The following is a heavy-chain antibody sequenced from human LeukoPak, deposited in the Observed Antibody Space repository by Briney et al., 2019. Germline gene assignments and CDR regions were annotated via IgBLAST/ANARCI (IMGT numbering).Heavy chain of an antibody. J-gene: IGHJ4*02. D-gene: IGHD3-22*01. V-gene: IGHV3-11*04. CDR2: ISSSGSTI. Sequence: LGGSLRLSCAASGFTFSDYYMSWIRQAPGKGLEWVSYISSSGSTIYYADSVKGRFTISRDNAKNSLYLQMNSLRAEDTALYYCAREYSDNSGYYYGLDTWGPGTLVTVAS. CDR3: AREYSDNSGYYYGLDT. CDR1: GFTFSDYY.